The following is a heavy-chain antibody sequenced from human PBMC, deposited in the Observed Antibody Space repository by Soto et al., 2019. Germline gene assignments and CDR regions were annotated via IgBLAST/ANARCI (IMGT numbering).Heavy chain of an antibody. CDR1: GFTFSSYS. CDR3: AREGWPFDY. J-gene: IGHJ4*02. V-gene: IGHV3-48*01. Sequence: ESGGGLVQPGGSLRLSCAASGFTFSSYSMNWVRQAPGKGLEWVSYISSSSSTIYYADSVKGRFTISRDNAKNSLYLQMNSLRAEDTAVYYCAREGWPFDYWGQGTLVTVSS. CDR2: ISSSSSTI.